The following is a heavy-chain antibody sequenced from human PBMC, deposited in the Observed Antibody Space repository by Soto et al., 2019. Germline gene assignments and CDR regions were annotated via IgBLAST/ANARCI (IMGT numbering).Heavy chain of an antibody. CDR2: INGGGDTT. CDR3: ATQDFRRTTGTT. CDR1: GFTFSSYA. V-gene: IGHV3-23*04. D-gene: IGHD1-1*01. J-gene: IGHJ4*02. Sequence: VQLVESGGGVVQPGRSLRLSCAASGFTFSSYAMHWVRQAPGKGLEWVSLINGGGDTTYYADSVKGRFTVSRDNSKSIVYLQMNSLRVDDTAVFYCATQDFRRTTGTTWGQGTLVTVSS.